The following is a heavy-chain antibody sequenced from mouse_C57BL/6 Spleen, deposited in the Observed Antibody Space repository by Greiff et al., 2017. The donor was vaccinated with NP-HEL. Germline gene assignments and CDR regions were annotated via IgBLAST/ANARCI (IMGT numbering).Heavy chain of an antibody. Sequence: VQLQQPGTELVKPGASVKLSCKASGYTFTSYWMHWVKQRPGQGLEWIGNINPSNGGTNYNEKFKSKATLTVDKSSSTAYMQLSSLTSEDSAVYYCAREWRAYYILMDYWGQGTSVTVSS. V-gene: IGHV1-53*01. J-gene: IGHJ4*01. D-gene: IGHD2-12*01. CDR2: INPSNGGT. CDR1: GYTFTSYW. CDR3: AREWRAYYILMDY.